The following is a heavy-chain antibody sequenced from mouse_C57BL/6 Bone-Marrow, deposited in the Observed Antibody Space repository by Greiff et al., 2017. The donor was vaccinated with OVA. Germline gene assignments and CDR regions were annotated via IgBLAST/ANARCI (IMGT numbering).Heavy chain of an antibody. Sequence: VKVVESGPGLVAPSQSLSITCTVSGFSLTSYAISWVRQPPGKGLEWLGVIWTGGGTNYNSALKSRLSISKYNSKSQVFLKMNSLQTADTARYYSAIYYGSRNYAMDYWGQGTSVTVSS. J-gene: IGHJ4*01. D-gene: IGHD1-1*01. V-gene: IGHV2-9-1*01. CDR1: GFSLTSYA. CDR3: AIYYGSRNYAMDY. CDR2: IWTGGGT.